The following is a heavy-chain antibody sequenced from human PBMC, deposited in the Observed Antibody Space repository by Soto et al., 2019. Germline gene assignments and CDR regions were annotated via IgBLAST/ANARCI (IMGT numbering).Heavy chain of an antibody. V-gene: IGHV3-33*01. Sequence: QVQLVESGGGVVQPGRSLRLSCAASGFTFSSYGMHWVRQAPGKGLEWVAVIWYDGSNKYYADSVKGRFTISRDNSKNSLYLQMNSLRAEDTAVYYCATPFSESYSSSSLAFDIWGQGTMVTVSS. CDR3: ATPFSESYSSSSLAFDI. CDR1: GFTFSSYG. D-gene: IGHD6-6*01. J-gene: IGHJ3*02. CDR2: IWYDGSNK.